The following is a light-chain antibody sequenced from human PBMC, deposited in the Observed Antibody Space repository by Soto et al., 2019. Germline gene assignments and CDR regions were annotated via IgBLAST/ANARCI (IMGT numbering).Light chain of an antibody. J-gene: IGLJ2*01. CDR3: SAWEASRYGNVV. CDR1: SSNIGSNT. CDR2: SNN. V-gene: IGLV1-44*01. Sequence: QSVLTQPPSASGTPGQTVTISCSGSSSNIGSNTVNWYQQLPEAAPKFINYSNNQRHCGGPDSFAGSKSGTSASLAIRGLQCDDSDDYSDSAWEASRYGNVVFGGGTKVTVL.